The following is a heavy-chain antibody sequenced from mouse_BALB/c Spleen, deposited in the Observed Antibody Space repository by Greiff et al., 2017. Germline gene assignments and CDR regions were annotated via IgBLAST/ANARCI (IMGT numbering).Heavy chain of an antibody. J-gene: IGHJ4*01. CDR3: ARGSHYYAMDY. V-gene: IGHV14-3*02. Sequence: DVKLQESGAELVKPGASVKLSCTASGFNIKDTYMHWVKQRPEQGLEWIGRIDPANGNTKYDPKFQGKATITADTSSNTAYLQLSSLTSEDTAVYYCARGSHYYAMDYWGQGTSVTVSS. CDR1: GFNIKDTY. CDR2: IDPANGNT.